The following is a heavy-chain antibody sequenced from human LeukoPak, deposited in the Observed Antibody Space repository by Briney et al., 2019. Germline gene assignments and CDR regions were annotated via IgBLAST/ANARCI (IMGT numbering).Heavy chain of an antibody. V-gene: IGHV3-23*01. CDR2: TSGSGGST. Sequence: GGSLRLSCAASGFTFSSYAMSWVRQAPGKGLEWVSATSGSGGSTYYADSVKGRFTISRDNSKNTLYLQMNSLRAEDTAVYYCAKDSGTAMVLYYFDYWGQGTLVTVSS. D-gene: IGHD4/OR15-4a*01. CDR3: AKDSGTAMVLYYFDY. CDR1: GFTFSSYA. J-gene: IGHJ4*02.